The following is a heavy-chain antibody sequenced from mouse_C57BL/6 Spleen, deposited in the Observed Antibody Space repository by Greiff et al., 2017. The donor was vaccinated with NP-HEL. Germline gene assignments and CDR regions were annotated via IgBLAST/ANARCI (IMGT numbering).Heavy chain of an antibody. J-gene: IGHJ4*01. CDR2: SRNKANDYTT. CDR3: ARDAYAMDD. Sequence: EVQGVESGGGLVQSGRSLRLSCATSGFTFSDFYMEWVRQAPGKGLEWIAASRNKANDYTTEYSASVKGRFIVSRDTSQSILYLQMNALRAEDTAIYYCARDAYAMDDWGQGASVTVSS. CDR1: GFTFSDFY. V-gene: IGHV7-1*01.